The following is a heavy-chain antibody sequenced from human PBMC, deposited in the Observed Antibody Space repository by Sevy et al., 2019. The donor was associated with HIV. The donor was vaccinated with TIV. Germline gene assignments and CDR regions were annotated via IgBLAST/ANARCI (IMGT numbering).Heavy chain of an antibody. CDR1: GVTFNNYG. CDR3: ARGITFITGGGYYFDS. Sequence: ASVKVSCEASGVTFNNYGFNWVRQAPGQGLEWMEGIIPMFGTTDYAHNFQDRVTITADTSTSTAYMELNSLISEDTAVYHCARGITFITGGGYYFDSWGQGTLVTVSS. J-gene: IGHJ4*02. CDR2: IIPMFGTT. V-gene: IGHV1-69*06. D-gene: IGHD3-16*01.